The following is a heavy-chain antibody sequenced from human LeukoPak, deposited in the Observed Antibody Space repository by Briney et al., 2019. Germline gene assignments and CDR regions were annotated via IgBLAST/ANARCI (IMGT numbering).Heavy chain of an antibody. CDR1: GYTFTGHY. V-gene: IGHV1-2*04. J-gene: IGHJ5*02. Sequence: ASVKVSCKASGYTFTGHYIHWVRQAPGQGLEWMGWINPNSGGTNYAQKFQGWVTMTRDTSISTAYMELRRLRSDDTAVYYCAREGRGGSSGWPNWFDPWGQGTLVTVSS. CDR2: INPNSGGT. CDR3: AREGRGGSSGWPNWFDP. D-gene: IGHD6-19*01.